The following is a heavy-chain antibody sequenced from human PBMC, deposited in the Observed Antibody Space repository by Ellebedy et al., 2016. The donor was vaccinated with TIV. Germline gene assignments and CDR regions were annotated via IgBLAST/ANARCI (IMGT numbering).Heavy chain of an antibody. D-gene: IGHD7-27*01. CDR2: ILTATSDI. V-gene: IGHV5-51*01. Sequence: GESLKISCQVFGYSFTSYWVGWVRQMPGKGLEWMGIILTATSDIRYSPSFEGQVTISADKSISTAYLQWSSLKASDTAIYYCARTSGSSGNWGLDLWGQGTLVTVSS. CDR1: GYSFTSYW. CDR3: ARTSGSSGNWGLDL. J-gene: IGHJ5*02.